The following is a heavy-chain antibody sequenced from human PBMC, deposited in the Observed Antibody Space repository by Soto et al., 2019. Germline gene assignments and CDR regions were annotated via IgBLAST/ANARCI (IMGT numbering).Heavy chain of an antibody. CDR1: GGCLSSGGFY. D-gene: IGHD3-10*01. CDR2: IYYSGST. V-gene: IGHV4-61*08. J-gene: IGHJ6*02. Sequence: XGGLWLKCTVSGGCLSSGGFYWSWIRQPPGKGLEWIGYIYYSGSTNYNPSLKSRVTISVDTSKNQFSLKLSSVTAADTAVYYCARVRGRIWFGKLKGNYYYYGMDVWGQGTTVTVS. CDR3: ARVRGRIWFGKLKGNYYYYGMDV.